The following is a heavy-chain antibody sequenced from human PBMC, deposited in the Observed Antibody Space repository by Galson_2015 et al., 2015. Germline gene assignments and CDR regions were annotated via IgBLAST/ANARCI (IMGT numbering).Heavy chain of an antibody. V-gene: IGHV3-48*02. CDR3: GKEAVAANYYFDY. Sequence: GSLRLSCAASGFTFSRYSMNWVRQAPGKGLEWVSYISSSSGTIYYADSVQGRFTISRDNAKNSLYLQMNSLRDEDTAVYYCGKEAVAANYYFDYWGQGTLVTVSS. J-gene: IGHJ4*02. CDR2: ISSSSGTI. D-gene: IGHD6-19*01. CDR1: GFTFSRYS.